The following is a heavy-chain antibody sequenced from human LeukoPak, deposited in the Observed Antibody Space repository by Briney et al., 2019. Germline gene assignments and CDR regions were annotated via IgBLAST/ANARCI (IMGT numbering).Heavy chain of an antibody. CDR2: INHSGST. J-gene: IGHJ4*02. CDR3: ARAFERKYYYDSSGGVGFDY. D-gene: IGHD3-22*01. CDR1: GGSFSGYY. Sequence: SETLSLTCAVYGGSFSGYYWSWIRQPPGKGLEWIGEINHSGSTNYNPSLKSRVTISVDTSKNQFSLKLSSVTAADTAVYYCARAFERKYYYDSSGGVGFDYWGQGTLVTVSS. V-gene: IGHV4-34*01.